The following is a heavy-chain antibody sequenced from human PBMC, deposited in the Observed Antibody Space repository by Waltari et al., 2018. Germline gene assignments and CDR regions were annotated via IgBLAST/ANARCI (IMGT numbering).Heavy chain of an antibody. CDR2: ISYSGTT. J-gene: IGHJ3*01. D-gene: IGHD5-12*01. Sequence: QLQLKESGPGLVTPSATVSTTCSVSGGSITSARHYLGWIRQPPGQGLEWIGTISYSGTTYNSPSLQSRVTISRDTSKNQLSLKLDSVTASDTAVYYCATYIGASVGTASFDVWGQGTMVTVSS. CDR1: GGSITSARHY. V-gene: IGHV4-39*01. CDR3: ATYIGASVGTASFDV.